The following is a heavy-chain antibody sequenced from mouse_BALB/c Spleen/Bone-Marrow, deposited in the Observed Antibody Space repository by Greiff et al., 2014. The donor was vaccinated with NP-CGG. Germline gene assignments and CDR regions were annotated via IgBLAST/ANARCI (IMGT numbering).Heavy chain of an antibody. J-gene: IGHJ2*01. CDR2: IDPANGNT. CDR1: GFNIKDTY. V-gene: IGHV14-3*02. Sequence: VQLQQSGAELVRPGASVKLSCTASGFNIKDTYMHWVKQRPEQGLEWIGRIDPANGNTKYDPKFQGKAAITADTSSNTAYLQLSSLTSEDTAVYYCARSPYDYGGGDYWGQGTTLTVSS. CDR3: ARSPYDYGGGDY. D-gene: IGHD2-4*01.